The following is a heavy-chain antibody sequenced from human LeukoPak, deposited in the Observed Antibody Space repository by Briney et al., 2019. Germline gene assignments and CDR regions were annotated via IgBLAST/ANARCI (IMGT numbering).Heavy chain of an antibody. D-gene: IGHD2-15*01. J-gene: IGHJ6*02. CDR3: ARDSVVVVAATRYYYYGMDV. V-gene: IGHV3-33*01. CDR1: GFTFSNYG. Sequence: GRSLRLSCAASGFTFSNYGMHWVRQAPGKGLEWVAVIWDDGSNEYYADSVKGRFTIFRDNRRNTLYLQMNSLRAEDTAVYYCARDSVVVVAATRYYYYGMDVWGQGTTVTVSS. CDR2: IWDDGSNE.